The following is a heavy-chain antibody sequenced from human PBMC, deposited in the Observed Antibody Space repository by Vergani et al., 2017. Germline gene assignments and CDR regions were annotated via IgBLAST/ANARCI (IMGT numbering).Heavy chain of an antibody. CDR1: EFTFSNYA. CDR3: AKQYFVSGNYLFDY. CDR2: ISGSGVSA. Sequence: EVQLVESGGGLVQPGGSLRLTCAASEFTFSNYAMNWVRQAPGKELEWVSGISGSGVSAYYTDSVKGRFTISRDNSKNMLFLQMNNLRTEDTAIYYCAKQYFVSGNYLFDYWGQGTLVTVSS. J-gene: IGHJ4*02. D-gene: IGHD3-10*01. V-gene: IGHV3-23*04.